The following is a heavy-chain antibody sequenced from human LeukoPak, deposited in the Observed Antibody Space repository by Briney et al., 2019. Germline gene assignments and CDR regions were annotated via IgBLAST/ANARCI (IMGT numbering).Heavy chain of an antibody. CDR2: INHNGGNT. V-gene: IGHV3-23*01. D-gene: IGHD1-1*01. J-gene: IGHJ4*02. Sequence: GGSLRLSCAASGFTFSTYAMNWVRQAPGKGLEWVSTINHNGGNTYYADSVKGRFAISRDNSKNTLYLQMNSLRAEDTAVYYCAKVYVWNEYYFDYWGQGTLVTVSS. CDR3: AKVYVWNEYYFDY. CDR1: GFTFSTYA.